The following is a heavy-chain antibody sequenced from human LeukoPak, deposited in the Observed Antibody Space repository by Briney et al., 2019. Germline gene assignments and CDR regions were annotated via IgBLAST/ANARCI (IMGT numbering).Heavy chain of an antibody. CDR1: GFTFSSYS. CDR3: ARDRCSGGSCRFDP. V-gene: IGHV3-21*01. CDR2: ISSSSSYI. J-gene: IGHJ5*02. Sequence: PGGSLRLSCAASGFTFSSYSMNWVRQAPGKGLEWVSSISSSSSYIYYADSVKGRFTISRDNAKNSLYLQMNSLRAEDTAVYHCARDRCSGGSCRFDPWGQGTLVTVSS. D-gene: IGHD2-15*01.